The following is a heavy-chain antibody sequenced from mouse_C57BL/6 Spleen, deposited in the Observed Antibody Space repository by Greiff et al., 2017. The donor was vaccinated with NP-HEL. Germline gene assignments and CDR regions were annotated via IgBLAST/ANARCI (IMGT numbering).Heavy chain of an antibody. D-gene: IGHD1-1*01. Sequence: EVKLQQSGPELVKPGASVKISCKASGYTFTDYYMNWVKQSHGKSLEWIGDINPNNGGTSYNQKFKGKATLTVDKSSSTAYMELRSLTSEDSAVYYCARREYYGSSSLDYWGQGTTLTVSS. V-gene: IGHV1-26*01. CDR3: ARREYYGSSSLDY. CDR1: GYTFTDYY. J-gene: IGHJ2*01. CDR2: INPNNGGT.